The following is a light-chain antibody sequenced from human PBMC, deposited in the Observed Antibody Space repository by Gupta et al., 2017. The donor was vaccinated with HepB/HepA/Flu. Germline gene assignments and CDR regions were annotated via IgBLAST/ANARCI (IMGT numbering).Light chain of an antibody. Sequence: SYVLTQPPSVSVAPGETARISCGGNNIGSKSVHWYQQKPGQAPVLVIYYDSDRPSGIPERFSGSNSGNTANLTISRVEAGDEADYYCQVWDSSSDHVVFGGGTKLTVL. CDR3: QVWDSSSDHVV. CDR1: NIGSKS. V-gene: IGLV3-21*04. J-gene: IGLJ2*01. CDR2: YDS.